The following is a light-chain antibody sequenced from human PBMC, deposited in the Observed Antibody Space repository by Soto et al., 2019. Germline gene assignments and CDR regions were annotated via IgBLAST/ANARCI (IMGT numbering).Light chain of an antibody. CDR3: QHYNSYSEA. CDR2: KAS. CDR1: QSISIW. V-gene: IGKV1-5*03. J-gene: IGKJ1*01. Sequence: DIQMTQSPSTLSASVGDRVTITCRASQSISIWLAWYQQKPGKAPKLLIYKASTLKSGVPSRFSGSGSGTEFTFTISSLQPDDFATYYCQHYNSYSEAFGQGTKVDIK.